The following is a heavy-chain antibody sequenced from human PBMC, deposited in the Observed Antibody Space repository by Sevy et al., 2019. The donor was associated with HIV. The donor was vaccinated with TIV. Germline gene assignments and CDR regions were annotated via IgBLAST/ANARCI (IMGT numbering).Heavy chain of an antibody. D-gene: IGHD2-2*02. Sequence: SETLSLTCTVSGGSISSYYWSWIRQPAGKGLEWIGRIYTSGSTNYNPSLKSRVTMSVDTSKNQFSLKLSSVTAADTAVYYCAREGPDTLKPGYYYMDVWGKGTTVTVSS. CDR3: AREGPDTLKPGYYYMDV. J-gene: IGHJ6*03. V-gene: IGHV4-4*07. CDR2: IYTSGST. CDR1: GGSISSYY.